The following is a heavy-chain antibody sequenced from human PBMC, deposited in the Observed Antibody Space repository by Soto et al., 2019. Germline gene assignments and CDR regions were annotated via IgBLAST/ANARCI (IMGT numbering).Heavy chain of an antibody. D-gene: IGHD2-2*01. CDR1: GFTFSSYS. J-gene: IGHJ6*02. CDR2: ISSSSSYI. CDR3: ARALGYCSSTSCPGYYYYYGMDV. Sequence: GSLRLSCAASGFTFSSYSINWVGQAPGRGLEWFSSISSSSSYIYYADSVKGRFTISRDNAKNSLYLQMNSLRAEDTAVYYCARALGYCSSTSCPGYYYYYGMDVWGQGTTVTVSS. V-gene: IGHV3-21*01.